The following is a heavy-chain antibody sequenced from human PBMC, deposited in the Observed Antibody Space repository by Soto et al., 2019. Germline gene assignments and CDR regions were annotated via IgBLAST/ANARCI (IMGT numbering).Heavy chain of an antibody. Sequence: VHLEESGGGLVQPGGSLRLSCAASGFTFSDYWMNWVRQAPGKGLEWVANINQDGNEDNLLDSGKGRFTISRDNAKNSLFLQMSSLRVDDKDVYYCARTGDGHHDFLDYWGQGALVSVSS. CDR1: GFTFSDYW. CDR3: ARTGDGHHDFLDY. D-gene: IGHD1-1*01. CDR2: INQDGNED. V-gene: IGHV3-7*01. J-gene: IGHJ4*02.